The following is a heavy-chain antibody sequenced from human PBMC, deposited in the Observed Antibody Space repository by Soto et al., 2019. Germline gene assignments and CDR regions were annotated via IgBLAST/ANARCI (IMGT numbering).Heavy chain of an antibody. CDR2: IYYSGST. CDR1: GGSISNYY. Sequence: SETLSLTCIVSGGSISNYYWSWIRQPPGKGLEWIGYIYYSGSTNYNPSLTSRVTISVDTSKNQFSLKLSSVTAAHTAVYYCARGPPLTPRGGYYYYGMDVWGQGTRVTVSS. D-gene: IGHD2-15*01. J-gene: IGHJ6*02. V-gene: IGHV4-59*12. CDR3: ARGPPLTPRGGYYYYGMDV.